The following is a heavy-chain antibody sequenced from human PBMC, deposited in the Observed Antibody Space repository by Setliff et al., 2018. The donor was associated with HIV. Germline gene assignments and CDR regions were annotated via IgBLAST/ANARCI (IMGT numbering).Heavy chain of an antibody. CDR1: GGSISSYC. D-gene: IGHD3-10*01. V-gene: IGHV4-4*09. CDR2: IFASGSS. J-gene: IGHJ5*02. Sequence: SSETLSLTCTVSGGSISSYCWNWIRQPPGKGPEWIGYIFASGSSLYNPSLQSRVSISIDTSKNQFSLKLSSVTAAGTAVYYCARRIDNSGSLPAKNWFDTWGQGRLVTVS. CDR3: ARRIDNSGSLPAKNWFDT.